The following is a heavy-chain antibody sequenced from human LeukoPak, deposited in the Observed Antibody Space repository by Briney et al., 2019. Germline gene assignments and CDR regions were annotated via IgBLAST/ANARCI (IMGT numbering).Heavy chain of an antibody. Sequence: GRSLRLSCAASGFTFDDYAMHWVRQAPGKGLEWVSGISRNSGSIGYADSVKGRFTISRDNAKNSLYLQMNSLRAEDMALYYCAKSLKTYYDSSGYDSFLDYWGQGTLVTVSS. CDR1: GFTFDDYA. D-gene: IGHD3-22*01. CDR2: ISRNSGSI. CDR3: AKSLKTYYDSSGYDSFLDY. J-gene: IGHJ4*02. V-gene: IGHV3-9*03.